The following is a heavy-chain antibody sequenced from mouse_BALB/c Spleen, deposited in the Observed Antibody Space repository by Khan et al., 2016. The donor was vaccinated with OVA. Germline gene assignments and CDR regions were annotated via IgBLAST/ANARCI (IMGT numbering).Heavy chain of an antibody. CDR3: ARIYYRYDEGYWYFDV. CDR2: INSNGGTS. J-gene: IGHJ1*01. Sequence: EVELVASGGGLVQPGGSLKLSCAASGFTFSGYGMSWVRQTPDKRLELVATINSNGGTSYYPDSVKGRFTISRDNAKNTLHLQMSSLKSEDTAMYTCARIYYRYDEGYWYFDVWGAGTTVTVSS. V-gene: IGHV5-6-3*01. D-gene: IGHD2-14*01. CDR1: GFTFSGYG.